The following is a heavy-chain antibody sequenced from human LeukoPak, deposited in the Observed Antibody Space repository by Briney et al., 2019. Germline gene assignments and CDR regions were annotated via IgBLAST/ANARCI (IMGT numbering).Heavy chain of an antibody. D-gene: IGHD2-15*01. CDR3: ARERTLTSCYDY. Sequence: ASVKVSCKASGFTFTGYYIQWVRQAPGQGLEWMGWISPHSGATKYAQRFQGRVTMTRDTSITTAYMDLSRLRSDDTAVYYCARERTLTSCYDYWGQGTLVTVSS. V-gene: IGHV1-2*02. CDR2: ISPHSGAT. J-gene: IGHJ4*02. CDR1: GFTFTGYY.